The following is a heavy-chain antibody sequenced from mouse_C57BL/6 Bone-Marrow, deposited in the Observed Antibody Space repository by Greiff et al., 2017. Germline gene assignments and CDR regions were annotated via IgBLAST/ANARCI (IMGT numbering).Heavy chain of an antibody. Sequence: EVKLMESGGGLVQPGGSLKLSCAASGFTFSDYGMAWVRQAPRKGPEWVAFISNLAYSIYYADTVTGRFTISRENAKNTLYLEMSSLRSEDTAMYDCARHVDYDETYYAMDYWGQGTSVTVSS. D-gene: IGHD2-4*01. CDR2: ISNLAYSI. CDR1: GFTFSDYG. CDR3: ARHVDYDETYYAMDY. J-gene: IGHJ4*01. V-gene: IGHV5-15*01.